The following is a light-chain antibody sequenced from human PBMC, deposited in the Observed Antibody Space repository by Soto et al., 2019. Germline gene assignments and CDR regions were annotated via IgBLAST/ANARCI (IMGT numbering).Light chain of an antibody. CDR3: QQYSNWWT. CDR2: GAS. J-gene: IGKJ1*01. Sequence: EIVMTQSPATLSVSPGERATLSCRASQSVSNNLAWYQKKPGQAPRLLIYGASTRATGIPARFSGSGSGTDFTLTISSLQSEDFAFYYCQQYSNWWTFGQGTRVDIK. CDR1: QSVSNN. V-gene: IGKV3-15*01.